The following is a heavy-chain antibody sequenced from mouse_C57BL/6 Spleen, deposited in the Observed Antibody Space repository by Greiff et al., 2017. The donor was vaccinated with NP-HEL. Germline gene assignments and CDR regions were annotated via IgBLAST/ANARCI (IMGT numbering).Heavy chain of an antibody. J-gene: IGHJ4*01. Sequence: VQLQQSGAELVRPGTSVKMSCKASGYTFTNYWIGWAKQRPGHGLEWIGDIYPGGGYTNYNEKFKGKATLTADKSSSTAYMQFSSLTSEDSAIYYCARGGYEDAMDYWGQGTSGTVSS. V-gene: IGHV1-63*01. CDR1: GYTFTNYW. D-gene: IGHD3-1*01. CDR3: ARGGYEDAMDY. CDR2: IYPGGGYT.